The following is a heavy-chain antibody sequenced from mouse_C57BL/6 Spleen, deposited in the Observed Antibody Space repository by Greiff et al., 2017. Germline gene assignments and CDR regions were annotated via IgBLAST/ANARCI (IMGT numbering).Heavy chain of an antibody. CDR2: IDPSDSET. CDR3: ARWGEGVDY. V-gene: IGHV1-52*01. J-gene: IGHJ2*01. CDR1: GYTFTSYW. Sequence: QVQLKQPGAELVRPGSSVKLSCKASGYTFTSYWMHWVKQRPIQGLEWIGNIDPSDSETHYNQKFKDKATLTVDKSSSTAYMQLSSLTSEDSAVYYCARWGEGVDYWGQGTTLTVSS.